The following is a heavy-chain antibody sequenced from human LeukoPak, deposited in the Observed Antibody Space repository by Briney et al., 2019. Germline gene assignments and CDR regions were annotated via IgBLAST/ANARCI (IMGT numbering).Heavy chain of an antibody. J-gene: IGHJ4*02. D-gene: IGHD3-10*01. CDR3: AHGGLYYLDY. V-gene: IGHV3-23*01. CDR1: GFTFSSHG. CDR2: ISGSGNT. Sequence: GGSLRLSCAASGFTFSSHGMSWVRQAPGKGLGWVSAISGSGNTYYADSVKGRFTISRDISKNTLYLQMNSLRAEDTAVYYCAHGGLYYLDYWGQGTLVTVSS.